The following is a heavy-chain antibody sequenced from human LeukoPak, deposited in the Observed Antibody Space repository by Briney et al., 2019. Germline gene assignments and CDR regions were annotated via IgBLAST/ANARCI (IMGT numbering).Heavy chain of an antibody. V-gene: IGHV3-23*01. CDR3: AIMHGYYDGSGYWVQ. CDR2: ITPNADRT. J-gene: IGHJ1*01. D-gene: IGHD3-22*01. CDR1: GFTFGSYG. Sequence: GGSLRLSCAASGFTFGSYGMSWVRQAPGKGLEWVSFITPNADRTSYADSVEGRFTISRDHARNTLYMQMNSLRDEDTALYYCAIMHGYYDGSGYWVQWGQGTLVTVSS.